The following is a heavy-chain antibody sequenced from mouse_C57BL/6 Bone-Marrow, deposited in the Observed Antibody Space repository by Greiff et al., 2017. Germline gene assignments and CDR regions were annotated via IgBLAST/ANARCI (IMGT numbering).Heavy chain of an antibody. V-gene: IGHV1-47*01. CDR3: TTGDWGY. CDR2: FHPYNDDT. Sequence: VKLVESGAELVKPGASVKMSCKASGYTFTTYPIEWMKQNHGKSLEWIGNFHPYNDDTKYNENFQGKATITADTSSSTAYLQLSSLTSEDTAVYYCTTGDWGYWGQGTTLTVSS. CDR1: GYTFTTYP. J-gene: IGHJ2*01. D-gene: IGHD1-1*01.